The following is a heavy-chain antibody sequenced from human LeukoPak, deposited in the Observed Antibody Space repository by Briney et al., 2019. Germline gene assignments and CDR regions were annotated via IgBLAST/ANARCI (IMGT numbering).Heavy chain of an antibody. CDR2: ISYSGST. Sequence: SETLSLTCTVSGGSISSDNYYWGWIRQSPGKWLEWIGRISYSGSTYYNPSLKSRVTISEDTSNKQFSLKLSSVTAADTAMYYCASLYNWNYASPYDMDVWGKGTTVTVA. J-gene: IGHJ6*03. V-gene: IGHV4-39*07. CDR1: GGSISSDNYY. D-gene: IGHD1-7*01. CDR3: ASLYNWNYASPYDMDV.